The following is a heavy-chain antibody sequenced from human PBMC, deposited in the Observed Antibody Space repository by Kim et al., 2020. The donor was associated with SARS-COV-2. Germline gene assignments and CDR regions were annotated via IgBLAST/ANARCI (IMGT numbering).Heavy chain of an antibody. D-gene: IGHD2-2*01. CDR3: ATSYAFSARGSPDY. J-gene: IGHJ4*02. Sequence: ASVKVSCKVSGYTLTELSMHWVRQAPGKGLEWMGGFDPKDGETIYAQKFQGRVTMTEDTSTDTAYMELSSLRSEDTAGYYCATSYAFSARGSPDYWGQGTLVTVSS. CDR2: FDPKDGET. CDR1: GYTLTELS. V-gene: IGHV1-24*01.